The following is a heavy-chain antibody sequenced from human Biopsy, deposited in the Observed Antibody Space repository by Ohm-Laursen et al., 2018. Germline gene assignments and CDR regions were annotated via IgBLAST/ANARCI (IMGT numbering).Heavy chain of an antibody. CDR3: ASVVLGPTNDAFDL. V-gene: IGHV4-4*07. CDR2: IYPGGST. D-gene: IGHD3-22*01. CDR1: GGYINNYY. J-gene: IGHJ3*01. Sequence: SETLSLTCNVSGGYINNYYWSWIRQPAGKGLEWIGRIYPGGSTNYNPSLKSRVTMSVDTSKKQLSLRLRSVTAADTAMYYCASVVLGPTNDAFDLWGQGTMVVASS.